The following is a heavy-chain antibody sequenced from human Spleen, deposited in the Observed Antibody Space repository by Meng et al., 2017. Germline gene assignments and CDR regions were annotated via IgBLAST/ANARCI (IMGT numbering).Heavy chain of an antibody. CDR2: INWNGGST. J-gene: IGHJ4*02. CDR1: GVTFSSYN. Sequence: GESLKISCAASGVTFSSYNMNWVRQAPGKGLEWVSGINWNGGSTGYADSVKGRFTISRDNAKNSLYLQMNSLRAEDTALYYCARARNMIVGGRGDYYFDYWGQGTLVTVSS. CDR3: ARARNMIVGGRGDYYFDY. V-gene: IGHV3-20*04. D-gene: IGHD3-22*01.